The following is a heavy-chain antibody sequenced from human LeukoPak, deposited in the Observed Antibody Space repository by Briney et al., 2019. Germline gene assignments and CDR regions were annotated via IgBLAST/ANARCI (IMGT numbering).Heavy chain of an antibody. CDR3: ARVASRYQPPQSYYYYYGMDV. D-gene: IGHD1-14*01. J-gene: IGHJ6*02. Sequence: ASVKVSCKASGYTFISYGISWVRQAPGQGLEWMGWISTYSGNTNYAQKLQGRVTMTTDTSTSTAYMELRSLRSDDTAVYYCARVASRYQPPQSYYYYYGMDVWGQGTTVTVS. V-gene: IGHV1-18*01. CDR1: GYTFISYG. CDR2: ISTYSGNT.